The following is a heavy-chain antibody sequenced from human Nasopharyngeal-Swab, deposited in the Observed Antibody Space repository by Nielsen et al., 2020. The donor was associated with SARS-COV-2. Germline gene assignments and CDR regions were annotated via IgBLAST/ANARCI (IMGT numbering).Heavy chain of an antibody. CDR2: IYGGGTT. J-gene: IGHJ4*02. Sequence: WIRQPLGKGLEWVSVIYGGGTTEYADSVRGRFTISRDRSGNTLYLQMNSLRADDTAIYYCARDPRGDGYSFFDYWGQGTEVTVSP. V-gene: IGHV3-53*01. CDR3: ARDPRGDGYSFFDY. D-gene: IGHD5-24*01.